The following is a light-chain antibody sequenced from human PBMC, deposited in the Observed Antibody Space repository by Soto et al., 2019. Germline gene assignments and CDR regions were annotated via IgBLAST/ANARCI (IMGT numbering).Light chain of an antibody. J-gene: IGKJ2*01. CDR1: QSVSNNW. V-gene: IGKV3-20*01. CDR2: GAS. CDR3: QQYVTSPYT. Sequence: EIVLTQSPDTLSLSPGERATLSCRASQSVSNNWLAWYQQKPGQAPRLLIYGASNMPGGIPDKFSGSGSGTDFTLTISKLEPEDFAVYYCQQYVTSPYTFAQGTKLEI.